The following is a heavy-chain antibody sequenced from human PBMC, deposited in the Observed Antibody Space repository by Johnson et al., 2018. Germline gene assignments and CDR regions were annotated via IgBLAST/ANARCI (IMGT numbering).Heavy chain of an antibody. Sequence: QLVESGPDVKKPGTSVKVSCKASGFTFTSSAVQWVRQARGQPLEWIGWIVVASGNANYAQRFQERVTITRDMSTSTSYMEVSSLRSDDTAVYYCAAVGDSKRSYYYGVDVWGQGTTVTVSS. D-gene: IGHD2-21*02. J-gene: IGHJ6*02. CDR3: AAVGDSKRSYYYGVDV. CDR1: GFTFTSSA. CDR2: IVVASGNA. V-gene: IGHV1-58*01.